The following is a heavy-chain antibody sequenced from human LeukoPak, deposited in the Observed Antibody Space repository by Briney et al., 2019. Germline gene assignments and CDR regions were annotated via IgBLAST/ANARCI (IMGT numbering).Heavy chain of an antibody. CDR3: ARGVINSPPGSV. Sequence: PSETLSLTCTVSGGSISSYYWSWIRQPPGKGLEWIGGVNHSGSTNYNPSLKSRVTISLDMSNNQFSLKLSSVTAADTAVYYCARGVINSPPGSVWGQGTLVTVSA. V-gene: IGHV4-34*01. D-gene: IGHD2/OR15-2a*01. J-gene: IGHJ1*01. CDR1: GGSISSYY. CDR2: VNHSGST.